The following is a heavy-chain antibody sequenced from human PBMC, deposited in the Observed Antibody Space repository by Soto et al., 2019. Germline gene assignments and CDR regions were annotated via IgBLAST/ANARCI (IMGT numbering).Heavy chain of an antibody. CDR3: ARGRGLTTGTLSYLDY. CDR2: INPSGGST. CDR1: GYTFTNYY. Sequence: QVQLVQSGAEVKKPGASVKVSCKASGYTFTNYYMHWVRQAPGQGLEWMGIINPSGGSTSYAHNFQGRVTMTRETLTSTVYMDLSSLRSEDTAVYYCARGRGLTTGTLSYLDYWGQGTLVTVSS. V-gene: IGHV1-46*01. J-gene: IGHJ4*02. D-gene: IGHD1-1*01.